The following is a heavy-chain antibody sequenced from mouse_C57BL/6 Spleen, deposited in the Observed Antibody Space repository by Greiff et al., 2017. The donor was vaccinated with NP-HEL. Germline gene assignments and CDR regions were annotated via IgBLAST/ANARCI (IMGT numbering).Heavy chain of an antibody. CDR1: GYTFTSYW. CDR3: ARGVGSEYFDV. Sequence: VQLQQPGAELVRPGTSVKLSCKASGYTFTSYWMHWVKQRPGQGLEWIGVIDPSDSYTNYNQKFKGKATLTVDTSSSTAYMQLSSLTSEDSAVYYCARGVGSEYFDVWGTGTTVTVSS. D-gene: IGHD1-1*01. V-gene: IGHV1-59*01. CDR2: IDPSDSYT. J-gene: IGHJ1*03.